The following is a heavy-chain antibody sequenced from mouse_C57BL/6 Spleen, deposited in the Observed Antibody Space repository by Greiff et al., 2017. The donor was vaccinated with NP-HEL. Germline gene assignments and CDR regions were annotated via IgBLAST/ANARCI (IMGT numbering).Heavy chain of an antibody. CDR1: GYAFSSSW. CDR2: IYPGDGDT. V-gene: IGHV1-82*01. D-gene: IGHD2-1*01. CDR3: ARRSLYGNYRDY. Sequence: VKLMESGPELVKPGASVKISCKASGYAFSSSWMNWVKQRPGKGLEWIGRIYPGDGDTNYNGKFKGKATLTADKSSSTAYMQLSSLTSEDSAVYFCARRSLYGNYRDYWGQGTTLTVSS. J-gene: IGHJ2*01.